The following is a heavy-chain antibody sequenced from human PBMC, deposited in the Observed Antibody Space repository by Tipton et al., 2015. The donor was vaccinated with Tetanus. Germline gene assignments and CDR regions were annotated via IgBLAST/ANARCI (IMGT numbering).Heavy chain of an antibody. J-gene: IGHJ6*03. V-gene: IGHV4-59*01. Sequence: TLSLTCTVSGGSISTYHWNWIRQSPGKGLEWIGYIDYFGSTKYNPSLKSRVAISVDTSKNQFSLKLSSVTAADTAVYYCARSEQQLVRGYYYYYYRDVWGKGTTVTVSS. CDR1: GGSISTYH. D-gene: IGHD6-13*01. CDR3: ARSEQQLVRGYYYYYYRDV. CDR2: IDYFGST.